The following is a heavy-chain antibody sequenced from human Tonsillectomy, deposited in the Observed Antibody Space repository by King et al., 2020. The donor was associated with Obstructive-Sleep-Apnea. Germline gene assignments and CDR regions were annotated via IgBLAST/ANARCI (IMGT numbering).Heavy chain of an antibody. V-gene: IGHV3-30*18. CDR3: AKGVRIEFPDSRRVGIYYYYYGMDV. J-gene: IGHJ6*02. CDR1: GFTFSTSG. Sequence: VQLVESGGGVVQPGRSLRLSCAASGFTFSTSGMHWVRQAPGKGLEWVALISYDGSNKYYADSVKGRFTISRDNSKNTLFLQVNSLRAEDTAMYYCAKGVRIEFPDSRRVGIYYYYYGMDVWGQGTTVTVSS. CDR2: ISYDGSNK. D-gene: IGHD1-1*01.